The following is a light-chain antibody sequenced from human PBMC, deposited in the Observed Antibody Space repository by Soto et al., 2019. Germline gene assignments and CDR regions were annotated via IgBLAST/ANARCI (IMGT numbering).Light chain of an antibody. V-gene: IGKV3-20*01. CDR3: QQYVGRTWT. Sequence: EVVLIQSTATLSLSPGERATLSCRGSQSFIRTYLAWYQHTRGQAPRPXIYGASRRETGIPDLFSGSAAGPEFTRTISRLEPEDFAVDYCQQYVGRTWTFGQGTKVDI. CDR2: GAS. CDR1: QSFIRTY. J-gene: IGKJ1*01.